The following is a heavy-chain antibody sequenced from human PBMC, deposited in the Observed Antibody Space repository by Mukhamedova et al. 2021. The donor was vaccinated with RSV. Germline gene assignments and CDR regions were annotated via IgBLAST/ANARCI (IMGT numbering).Heavy chain of an antibody. D-gene: IGHD3-10*01. J-gene: IGHJ4*02. Sequence: AEYMGGRVTVTRDTSTTTTYMDLSSLRSDDTAVYYCARGRRHLGSGPLFDSWGQGTLVTVSS. CDR3: ARGRRHLGSGPLFDS. V-gene: IGHV1-46*04.